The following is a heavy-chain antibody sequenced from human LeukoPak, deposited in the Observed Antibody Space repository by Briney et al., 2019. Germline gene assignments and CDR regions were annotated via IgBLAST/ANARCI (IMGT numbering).Heavy chain of an antibody. J-gene: IGHJ4*02. V-gene: IGHV3-15*01. CDR1: GFTFTNAW. CDR2: IKSKGDGETT. D-gene: IGHD3-10*01. CDR3: TTDLGLTMIRGVIVY. Sequence: PGGSLRLFCAASGFTFTNAWMTWVRQAPGKGLEWVGCIKSKGDGETTDYTAPVKGRFTMSRDDSKATLYLQMNSLAAEDTAVYYCTTDLGLTMIRGVIVYWGQGALVTVSS.